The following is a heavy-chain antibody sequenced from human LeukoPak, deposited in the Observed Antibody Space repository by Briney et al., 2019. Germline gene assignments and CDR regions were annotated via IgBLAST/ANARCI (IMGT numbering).Heavy chain of an antibody. J-gene: IGHJ3*02. CDR1: GFTFSSYA. CDR2: ISGSGGST. Sequence: PGGSLRLSCAASGFTFSSYAMSWVRQAPGKGLEWVSAISGSGGSTYYADSVKGRFTISRDNSKNTLYLQMNSLRAEDTAVYYCANGRPVHIVVVPAAILGAFDIWGQGTMVTVSS. CDR3: ANGRPVHIVVVPAAILGAFDI. D-gene: IGHD2-2*01. V-gene: IGHV3-23*01.